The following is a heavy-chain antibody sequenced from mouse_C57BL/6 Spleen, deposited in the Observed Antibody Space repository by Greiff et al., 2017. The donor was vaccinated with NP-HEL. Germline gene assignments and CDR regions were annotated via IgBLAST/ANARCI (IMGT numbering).Heavy chain of an antibody. Sequence: QVQLQQSGAELVMPGASVKLSCKASGYTFTSYWMHWVKQRPGQGLEWIGEIDPSDSYTNYNQKFKGKSTLTVDKSSSTAYMQLSSLTSEDSAVYYYARGSITTVVNYSAMDYWGQGTSVTVSS. V-gene: IGHV1-69*01. CDR2: IDPSDSYT. CDR1: GYTFTSYW. J-gene: IGHJ4*01. D-gene: IGHD1-1*01. CDR3: ARGSITTVVNYSAMDY.